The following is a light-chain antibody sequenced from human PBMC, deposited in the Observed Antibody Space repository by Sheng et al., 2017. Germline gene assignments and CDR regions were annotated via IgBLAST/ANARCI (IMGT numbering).Light chain of an antibody. V-gene: IGKV3-11*01. CDR2: DAS. Sequence: EIVLTQSPATLSLSPGESATLSCRASQSVATSLAWYQQKPGQAPRLLIYDASNRATGIPARFSGSGSGTDFTLTISSLEPEDFAVYYCQQRRNWPPTFGPGTKVEIK. CDR3: QQRRNWPPT. J-gene: IGKJ3*01. CDR1: QSVATS.